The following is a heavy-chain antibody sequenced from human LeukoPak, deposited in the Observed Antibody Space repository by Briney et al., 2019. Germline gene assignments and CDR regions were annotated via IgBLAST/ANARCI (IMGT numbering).Heavy chain of an antibody. CDR3: AKDKAAVVVPAAMYTPIGY. CDR1: GGSFSGYY. Sequence: PSETLSLTCAVYGGSFSGYYWSWVRQAPGKGLEWVSAISGSGGSTYYADSVKGRFTISRDNSKNTLYLQMNSLRAEDTAVYYCAKDKAAVVVPAAMYTPIGYWGQGTLVTVSS. V-gene: IGHV3-23*01. D-gene: IGHD2-2*01. CDR2: ISGSGGST. J-gene: IGHJ4*02.